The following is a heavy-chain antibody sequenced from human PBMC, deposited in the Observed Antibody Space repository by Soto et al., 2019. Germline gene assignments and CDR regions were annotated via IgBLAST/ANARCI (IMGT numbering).Heavy chain of an antibody. CDR3: ASTNYCSY. V-gene: IGHV3-7*05. D-gene: IGHD1-7*01. J-gene: IGHJ4*02. Sequence: GGSLRLSCSASGFNFGGYWMNWVRQAPGKGLEWVANIRPDGSEKNYADSVKGRFTISRDNAKNSLYLQMNNLRADDTAVYYCASTNYCSYWGQGALVTVSS. CDR1: GFNFGGYW. CDR2: IRPDGSEK.